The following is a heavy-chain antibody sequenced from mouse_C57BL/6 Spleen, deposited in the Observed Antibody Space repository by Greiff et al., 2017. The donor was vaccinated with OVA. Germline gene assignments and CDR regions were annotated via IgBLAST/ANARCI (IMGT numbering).Heavy chain of an antibody. D-gene: IGHD1-1*01. CDR2: IYPRSGNT. J-gene: IGHJ4*01. CDR3: ARELLEGYYAMDY. CDR1: GYTFTSYG. V-gene: IGHV1-81*01. Sequence: VKLMESGAELARPGASVKLSCKASGYTFTSYGISWVKQRTGQGLEWIGEIYPRSGNTYYNEKFKGKATLTADKSSSTAYMELRSLTSEDSAVYFCARELLEGYYAMDYWGQGTSVTVSS.